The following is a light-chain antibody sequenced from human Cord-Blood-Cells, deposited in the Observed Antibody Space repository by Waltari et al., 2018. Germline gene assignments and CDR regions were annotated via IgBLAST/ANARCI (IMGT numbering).Light chain of an antibody. Sequence: QSALTQPASVSGSPGQSITIPCTGPSSDVGGYNYVSWYQQHPGKDPKPMIYEVSNRPSGVSNRFSGSKSGNTASLTISGLQAEDEADYYCSSYTSSSTLVFGTGTKVTVL. V-gene: IGLV2-14*01. CDR3: SSYTSSSTLV. CDR2: EVS. CDR1: SSDVGGYNY. J-gene: IGLJ1*01.